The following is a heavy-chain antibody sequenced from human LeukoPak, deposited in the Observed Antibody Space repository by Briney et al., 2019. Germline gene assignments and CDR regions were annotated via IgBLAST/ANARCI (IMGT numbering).Heavy chain of an antibody. Sequence: PGGSLRLSCAASGFTFSSYGMHWVRQAPGKGLEWVAFIRYDGSNKYYADSVKGRFTISRDNSKNTLYLQMNSLRAEDTAVYYCAKIPRTAKFDYGDYDLDYWGQGTLVTVSS. CDR1: GFTFSSYG. CDR2: IRYDGSNK. V-gene: IGHV3-30*02. J-gene: IGHJ4*02. CDR3: AKIPRTAKFDYGDYDLDY. D-gene: IGHD4-17*01.